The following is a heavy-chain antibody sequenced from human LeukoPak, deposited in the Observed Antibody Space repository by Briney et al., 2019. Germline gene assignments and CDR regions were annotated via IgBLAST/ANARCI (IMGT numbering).Heavy chain of an antibody. CDR2: MNPNSGNT. Sequence: ASVKVSCKASGYTFTGYYMHWVRQAPGQGLEWMGWMNPNSGNTGYAQKFQGRVTMTRNTSISTAYMELSSLRSEDTAVYYCARDGGWYQLLRRYIWFDPWGQGTLVTVSS. D-gene: IGHD2-2*01. J-gene: IGHJ5*02. CDR3: ARDGGWYQLLRRYIWFDP. CDR1: GYTFTGYY. V-gene: IGHV1-8*02.